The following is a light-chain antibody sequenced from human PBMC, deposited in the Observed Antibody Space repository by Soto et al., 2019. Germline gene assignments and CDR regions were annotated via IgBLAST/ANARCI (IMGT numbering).Light chain of an antibody. V-gene: IGLV1-44*01. CDR3: AAWDDSLDGPV. CDR2: TNN. Sequence: QSVLTQPPSASGTPGQTVTISCSGSSSNIGSYTVNWYRQVPGTAPPLLIYTNNQRPSGVPDRFSGSKSGTSASLAISGVQSEDEADYYCAAWDDSLDGPVFGGGTKLTVL. J-gene: IGLJ2*01. CDR1: SSNIGSYT.